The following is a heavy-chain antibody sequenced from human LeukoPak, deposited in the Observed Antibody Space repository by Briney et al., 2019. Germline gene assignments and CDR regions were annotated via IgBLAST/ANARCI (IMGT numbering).Heavy chain of an antibody. D-gene: IGHD6-19*01. J-gene: IGHJ4*02. Sequence: GGSLRLSCAASGFTFSSYAMHWVRQAPGKGLEYVSAISSNGGSTYYANSVKGRFTISRDNSKNTLYLQMGSLRAEDMAVYYCARGSSGWYPFDYWGQGTLVTVSS. CDR2: ISSNGGST. CDR3: ARGSSGWYPFDY. V-gene: IGHV3-64*01. CDR1: GFTFSSYA.